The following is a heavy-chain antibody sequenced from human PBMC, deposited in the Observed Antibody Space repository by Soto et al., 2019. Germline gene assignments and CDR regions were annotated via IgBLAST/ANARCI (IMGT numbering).Heavy chain of an antibody. V-gene: IGHV4-31*03. J-gene: IGHJ4*02. CDR3: AREQEDFDWLTINF. Sequence: SETLSLTCTVSGGSISSGGSYWNWIRQRPGKGLEWIGYIYHSGSFYYTPSLKGRAIISADTSKNQFALKLSSVTAADTAVYYCAREQEDFDWLTINFWGQGTLVTVSS. CDR1: GGSISSGGSY. D-gene: IGHD3-9*01. CDR2: IYHSGSF.